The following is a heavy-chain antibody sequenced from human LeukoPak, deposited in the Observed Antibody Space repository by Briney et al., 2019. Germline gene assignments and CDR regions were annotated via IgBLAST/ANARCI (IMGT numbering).Heavy chain of an antibody. CDR3: ARSDSDWFDP. V-gene: IGHV1-69*13. CDR1: GGTFSSYA. J-gene: IGHJ5*02. CDR2: IIPIFGTA. Sequence: EASVKVSCKASGGTFSSYAISWVRQAPGQGLEWMGGIIPIFGTANYAQKFQGRVTITAGESTSTAYMELSSLRSEDTAVYYCARSDSDWFDPWGQGTLVTVSS. D-gene: IGHD3/OR15-3a*01.